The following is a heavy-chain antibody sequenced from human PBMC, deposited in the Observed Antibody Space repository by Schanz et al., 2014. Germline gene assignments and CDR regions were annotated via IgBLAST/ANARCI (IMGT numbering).Heavy chain of an antibody. CDR1: GGSMSSFY. D-gene: IGHD3-22*01. Sequence: QVQLQESGPGLVKPSETLSLTCTVSGGSMSSFYWNWIRQPAGKGLEWIGRISTSGSTNYNPSLRSRVSSSRGTPKTHFSLRLSSLTAADTAVYYCATWRGDDSGGHGQFDYWGQGALVTVSS. CDR3: ATWRGDDSGGHGQFDY. V-gene: IGHV4-4*07. J-gene: IGHJ4*02. CDR2: ISTSGST.